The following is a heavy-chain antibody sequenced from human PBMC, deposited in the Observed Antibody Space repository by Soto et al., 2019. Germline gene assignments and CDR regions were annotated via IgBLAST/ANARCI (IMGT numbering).Heavy chain of an antibody. CDR2: IKLYGREK. J-gene: IGHJ4*02. Sequence: GGSLRLSCSASGFIFMRNWMAWVHQAPGKGLEWVVTIKLYGREKNYLASVQGRFTISRDDAENSMSLQMSSLRGEDTAVYFCVRDLEGYGRFDYWGLGTPVTVS. D-gene: IGHD3-3*01. V-gene: IGHV3-7*01. CDR1: GFIFMRNW. CDR3: VRDLEGYGRFDY.